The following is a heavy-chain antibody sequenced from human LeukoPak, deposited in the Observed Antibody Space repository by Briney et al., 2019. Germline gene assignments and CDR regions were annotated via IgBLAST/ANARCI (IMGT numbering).Heavy chain of an antibody. Sequence: SETLSLTCTVSGGSISGYYWTWIRQPPGKGLEWIGYISNSGSTNYNPSLKSRVTISVDTSKSQLSLKLSSVTAADTAVYYCAVYDDLSWFDPWGQGTLVTVSS. J-gene: IGHJ5*02. CDR3: AVYDDLSWFDP. D-gene: IGHD5/OR15-5a*01. CDR2: ISNSGST. V-gene: IGHV4-59*01. CDR1: GGSISGYY.